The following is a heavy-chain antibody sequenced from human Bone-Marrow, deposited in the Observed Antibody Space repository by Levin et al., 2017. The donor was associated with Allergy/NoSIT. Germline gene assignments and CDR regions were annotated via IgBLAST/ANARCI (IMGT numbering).Heavy chain of an antibody. V-gene: IGHV3-9*01. CDR2: ISWNSGSI. Sequence: GGSLRLSCAASGFTFDDYAMHWVRQAPGKGLEWVSGISWNSGSIGYADSVKGRFTISRDNAKNSLYLQMNSLRAEDTALYYCAKAHLRSLTYYYDSSGDYYFDYWGQGTLVTVSS. J-gene: IGHJ4*02. D-gene: IGHD3-22*01. CDR3: AKAHLRSLTYYYDSSGDYYFDY. CDR1: GFTFDDYA.